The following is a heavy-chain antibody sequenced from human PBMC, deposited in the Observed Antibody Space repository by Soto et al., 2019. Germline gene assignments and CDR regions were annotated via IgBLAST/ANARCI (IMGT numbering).Heavy chain of an antibody. CDR1: GGSFSGYY. CDR2: INHSGST. V-gene: IGHV4-34*01. J-gene: IGHJ4*02. Sequence: SETLSLTCAVYGGSFSGYYWSWIRQPPGKGLEWIGEINHSGSTNYNPSLKSRVTISVDTSKNQFSLKLSSVTAADTAVYYCARTGAARLWYYHGSGSSWYYFDYWGQGPRSPSPQ. D-gene: IGHD3-10*01. CDR3: ARTGAARLWYYHGSGSSWYYFDY.